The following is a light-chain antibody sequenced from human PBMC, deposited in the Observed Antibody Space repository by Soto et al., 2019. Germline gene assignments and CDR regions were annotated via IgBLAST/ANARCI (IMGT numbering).Light chain of an antibody. Sequence: QSVLTQPASVSGSPGQSITISCTGTSSDVGAYEYVSWYQQRPGKAPKYLIYEVTYRPSGVSDRFSGSKSGTTASLTISGLQAEDEADYYCSSYTTTDPYVFGTGTKLTVL. CDR2: EVT. CDR1: SSDVGAYEY. CDR3: SSYTTTDPYV. V-gene: IGLV2-14*01. J-gene: IGLJ1*01.